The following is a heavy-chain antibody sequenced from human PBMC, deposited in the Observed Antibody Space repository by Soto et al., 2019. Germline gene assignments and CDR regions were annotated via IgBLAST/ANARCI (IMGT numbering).Heavy chain of an antibody. CDR2: IYWDDDK. CDR3: AHIVVAGLGYYFDY. D-gene: IGHD6-19*01. V-gene: IGHV2-5*02. J-gene: IGHJ4*02. CDR1: GFSLSSTRMA. Sequence: QIPLQESGPTLVQPPQTLTLTCTFSGFSLSSTRMAVGWIRQPPGKALEWLALIYWDDDKRYSPFLKSRLTITKDTSKNQVVLTMSNMDPVDTARYYCAHIVVAGLGYYFDYWGQGTLVTVSS.